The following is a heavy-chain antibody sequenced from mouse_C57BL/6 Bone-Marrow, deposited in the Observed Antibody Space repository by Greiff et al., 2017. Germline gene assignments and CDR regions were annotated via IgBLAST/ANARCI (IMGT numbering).Heavy chain of an antibody. D-gene: IGHD1-1*01. Sequence: VQLQPPGTELVKPGASVKLSCKASGYTFTSYWMHWVKQRPGQGLEWIGNINPSNGGTKYNEKFKSKATLTVDKSSSTAYMQLSSLTSEDSAVYYCASPIYYGAMDYWGQGTSVTVSS. J-gene: IGHJ4*01. CDR3: ASPIYYGAMDY. CDR1: GYTFTSYW. V-gene: IGHV1-53*01. CDR2: INPSNGGT.